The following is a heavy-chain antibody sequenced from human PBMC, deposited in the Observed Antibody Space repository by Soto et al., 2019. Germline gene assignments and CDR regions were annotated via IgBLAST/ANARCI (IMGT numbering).Heavy chain of an antibody. CDR2: ISSSSSYI. CDR3: ARDKGGSYDARVDY. D-gene: IGHD1-26*01. Sequence: ESGGGLVKPGGSLRLSCAASGFTFSSYSMNWVRQAPGKGLEWVSSISSSSSYIYYADSVKGRFTISRDNAKNSLYLQMNSLRAEDTAVYYCARDKGGSYDARVDYWGQGTLVTVSS. J-gene: IGHJ4*02. V-gene: IGHV3-21*01. CDR1: GFTFSSYS.